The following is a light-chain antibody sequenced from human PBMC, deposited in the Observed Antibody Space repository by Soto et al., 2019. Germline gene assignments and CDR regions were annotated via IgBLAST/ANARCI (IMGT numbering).Light chain of an antibody. Sequence: QSALTQPPSASGSPGQSVTISCTGTSSDVGGYNYVSWYQQHPGKAPKLMIYEVSKRPSGVPDRFSGSKSGNTASLTVSGLQAEAEDYYYCCSYAGSNNVVFGGGTKLTVL. J-gene: IGLJ2*01. CDR2: EVS. CDR3: CSYAGSNNVV. CDR1: SSDVGGYNY. V-gene: IGLV2-8*01.